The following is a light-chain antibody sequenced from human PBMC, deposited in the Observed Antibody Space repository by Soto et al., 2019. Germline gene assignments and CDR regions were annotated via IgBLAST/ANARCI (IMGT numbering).Light chain of an antibody. CDR2: DVS. CDR3: SSYTSSSTYV. J-gene: IGLJ1*01. CDR1: SSDVGGYNY. Sequence: QSVLTQPASVSGSPGQSITLSCPGTSSDVGGYNYVSWYQQHPGKAPKLMIYDVSNRPSGVSNRFSGSKSGNTASLTISGLQAEDEADDYCSSYTSSSTYVFGPGTKVTVL. V-gene: IGLV2-14*01.